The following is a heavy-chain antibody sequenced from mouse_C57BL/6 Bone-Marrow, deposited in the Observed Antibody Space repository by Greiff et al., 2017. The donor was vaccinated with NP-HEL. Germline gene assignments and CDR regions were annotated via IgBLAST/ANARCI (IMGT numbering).Heavy chain of an antibody. CDR2: INPNNGGT. D-gene: IGHD2-3*01. Sequence: EVQLQQSGPELVKPGASVKISCKASGYTFTDYYMNWVKQSHGKSLEWIGDINPNNGGTSYNQKFKGKATLTVDKSSSTAYMGLRSLTSEDSAVYYCAREGYYPAWFAYWGQGTLVTVSA. J-gene: IGHJ3*01. V-gene: IGHV1-26*01. CDR1: GYTFTDYY. CDR3: AREGYYPAWFAY.